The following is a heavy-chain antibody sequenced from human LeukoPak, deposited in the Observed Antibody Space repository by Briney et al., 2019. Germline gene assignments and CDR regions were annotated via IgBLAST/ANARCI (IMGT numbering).Heavy chain of an antibody. CDR2: IFYSGST. CDR3: ARRLSWTTSHMDV. V-gene: IGHV4-59*08. J-gene: IGHJ6*03. D-gene: IGHD2/OR15-2a*01. CDR1: GGSISTYY. Sequence: SETLSLTCTVSGGSISTYYWSWIRQPPEKGLEWIGHIFYSGSTTYNPSVKSRVTISVDASRNQFSLKLISVTAADTATYFCARRLSWTTSHMDVWGKGTTVTVSS.